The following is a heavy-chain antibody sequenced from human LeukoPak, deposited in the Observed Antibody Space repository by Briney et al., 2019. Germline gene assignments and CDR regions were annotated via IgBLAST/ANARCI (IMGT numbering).Heavy chain of an antibody. D-gene: IGHD1-26*01. V-gene: IGHV4-34*01. CDR1: GGSFSGYY. J-gene: IGHJ4*02. Sequence: SETLSHTCAVYGGSFSGYYWSWIRQPPGKGLEWIGEINHSGSTNYNPSLKGRVTISVDTSKNQFSLKLSSVTAADTAVYYCAIPYSGSYGAPLYWGQGTLVTVSS. CDR2: INHSGST. CDR3: AIPYSGSYGAPLY.